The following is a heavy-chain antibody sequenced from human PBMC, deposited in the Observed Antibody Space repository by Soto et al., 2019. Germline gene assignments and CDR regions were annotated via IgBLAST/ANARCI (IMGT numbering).Heavy chain of an antibody. V-gene: IGHV4-34*01. Sequence: SETLSLTCAVYGGSFSGYYWSWIRQPPGKGLEWIGEINHSGSTNYSPSLKSRVTISVDTSKNQFSLKLSSVTAADTAVYYCARVKMTTFYPNGGKDFDYWGQGTLVTVSS. CDR3: ARVKMTTFYPNGGKDFDY. CDR1: GGSFSGYY. J-gene: IGHJ4*02. D-gene: IGHD2-8*01. CDR2: INHSGST.